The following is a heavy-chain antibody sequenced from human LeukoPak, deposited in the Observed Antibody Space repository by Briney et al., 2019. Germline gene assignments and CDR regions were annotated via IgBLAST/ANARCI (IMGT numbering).Heavy chain of an antibody. V-gene: IGHV4-39*07. CDR2: IYHSGST. Sequence: SETLSLTCTVSGVSISSSNSYWGWIRQPPGKGLEWIGSIYHSGSTYYNPSLKSRVTISVDTSKNQFSLKLSSVTAADTAVYYCARVRGYSGQSFFDYWGQGTLVTVSS. CDR3: ARVRGYSGQSFFDY. D-gene: IGHD6-13*01. CDR1: GVSISSSNSY. J-gene: IGHJ4*02.